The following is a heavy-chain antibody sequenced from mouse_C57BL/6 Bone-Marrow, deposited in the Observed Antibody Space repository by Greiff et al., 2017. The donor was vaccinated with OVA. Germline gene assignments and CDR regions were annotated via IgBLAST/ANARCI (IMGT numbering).Heavy chain of an antibody. CDR1: GFNIKDAY. V-gene: IGHV14-4*01. J-gene: IGHJ4*01. D-gene: IGHD1-1*01. Sequence: EVQLQQSGAELVRPGASVKLSCTASGFNIKDAYMHWVKQRPEQGLEWIGWIDPENGDTEYASKFQGKATITADTSSNTAYLQLSSLTSEDTAVYYCTPITTVVARAMDYWGQGTSVTVSS. CDR2: IDPENGDT. CDR3: TPITTVVARAMDY.